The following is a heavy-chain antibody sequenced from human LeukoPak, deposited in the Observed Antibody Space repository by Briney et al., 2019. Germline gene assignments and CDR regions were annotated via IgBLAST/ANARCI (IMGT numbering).Heavy chain of an antibody. CDR3: ARPRIVGDSPVYY. V-gene: IGHV4-34*08. CDR2: INHGGST. J-gene: IGHJ4*02. CDR1: GGTFSDYY. Sequence: KPSETLTLTCAVYGGTFSDYYWTWIRQPPGKGLEWIGEINHGGSTNYNPSLKSRAIISVDTSKYQFSLKLSSLTVAVTYMYYGARPRIVGDSPVYYGGQGTLVTVSS. D-gene: IGHD1-26*01.